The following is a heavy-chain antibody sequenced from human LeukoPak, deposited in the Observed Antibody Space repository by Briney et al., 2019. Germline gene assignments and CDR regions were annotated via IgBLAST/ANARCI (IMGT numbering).Heavy chain of an antibody. Sequence: SETLSLTCTVSGGSISNADYYWSWIRQPPGKGLEWIGYIYYSGSTFYNPSLRSRVSISVDTSKNQFSLKLSSVTAADTAVYYCARGTYYYGFDIWGQGTMVTVSS. CDR3: ARGTYYYGFDI. V-gene: IGHV4-30-4*08. CDR1: GGSISNADYY. D-gene: IGHD3-10*01. J-gene: IGHJ3*02. CDR2: IYYSGST.